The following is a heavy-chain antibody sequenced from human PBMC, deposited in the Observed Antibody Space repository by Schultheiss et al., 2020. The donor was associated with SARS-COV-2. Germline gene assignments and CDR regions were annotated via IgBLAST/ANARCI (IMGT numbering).Heavy chain of an antibody. Sequence: GESLKISCSASGFTFSSYAMHWVRQAPGKGLEWVAVISDDGSDKYYADSVKGRFTISRDNAKNTLYLQMNSLRAEDTAIYYCARGRGSYEDDYFYYAMDVWGQGTTVTVSS. CDR2: ISDDGSDK. CDR1: GFTFSSYA. D-gene: IGHD1-26*01. CDR3: ARGRGSYEDDYFYYAMDV. V-gene: IGHV3-30*04. J-gene: IGHJ6*02.